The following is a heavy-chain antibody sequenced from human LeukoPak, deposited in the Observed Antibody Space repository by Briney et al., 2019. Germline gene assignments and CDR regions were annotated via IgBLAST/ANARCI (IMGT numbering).Heavy chain of an antibody. CDR3: ARLVTVLAWTLFDY. CDR1: GGSFSGYY. CDR2: INHSGST. V-gene: IGHV4-34*01. D-gene: IGHD2-8*01. J-gene: IGHJ4*02. Sequence: SETLSLTCAVYGGSFSGYYWSWIRQPPGKGLEWIGEINHSGSTNYNPSLKSRVTISVDTSKNQFSLKLSSVTAADTAVYYCARLVTVLAWTLFDYWGQGTLVTVSS.